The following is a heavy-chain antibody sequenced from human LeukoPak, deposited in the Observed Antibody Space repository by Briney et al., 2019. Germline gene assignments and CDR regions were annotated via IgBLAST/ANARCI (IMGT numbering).Heavy chain of an antibody. V-gene: IGHV3-21*01. D-gene: IGHD5-24*01. CDR1: GFTFSSYS. CDR3: AREGDVEMATKGYYYMDV. J-gene: IGHJ6*03. Sequence: PGGSLRLSCAASGFTFSSYSMNWVRQAPGKGLEWVSSISTSSSYIYYADSVKGRFTISRDNAKNSLYLQMNSLRAEDTAVYYCAREGDVEMATKGYYYMDVWGKGTTVTVSS. CDR2: ISTSSSYI.